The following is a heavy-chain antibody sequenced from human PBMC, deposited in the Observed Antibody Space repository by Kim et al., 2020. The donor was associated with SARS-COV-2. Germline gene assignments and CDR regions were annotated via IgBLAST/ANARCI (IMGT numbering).Heavy chain of an antibody. CDR1: GYTLTELS. Sequence: ASVKVSCKVSGYTLTELSMHWVRQAPGKGLEWMGGFDPEDGETIYAQKFQGRVTMTEDTSTDTAYMELSSLRSEDTAVYYCATDRCSLGSCPDYYFDYWGQGTLVTVSS. CDR2: FDPEDGET. CDR3: ATDRCSLGSCPDYYFDY. D-gene: IGHD2-15*01. J-gene: IGHJ4*02. V-gene: IGHV1-24*01.